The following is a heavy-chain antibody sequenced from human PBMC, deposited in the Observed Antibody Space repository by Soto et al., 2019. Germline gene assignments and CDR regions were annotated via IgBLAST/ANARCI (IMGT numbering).Heavy chain of an antibody. D-gene: IGHD5-18*01. CDR3: AISTAMASYYYYYGMDV. J-gene: IGHJ6*02. CDR2: ISYDGSNK. Sequence: GGSLRLSCAASGFTFSSYGMHWVRQAPGKGLEWVAVISYDGSNKYYADSVKGRFTISRDNSKNTLYLQMNSLRAEDTAVYYCAISTAMASYYYYYGMDVWGQGTTVTVSS. V-gene: IGHV3-30*03. CDR1: GFTFSSYG.